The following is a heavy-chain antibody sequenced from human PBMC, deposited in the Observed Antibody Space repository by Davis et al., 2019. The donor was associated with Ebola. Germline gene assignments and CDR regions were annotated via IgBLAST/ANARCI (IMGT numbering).Heavy chain of an antibody. J-gene: IGHJ4*02. CDR3: ARGIIS. CDR1: GFTFSGSA. D-gene: IGHD2/OR15-2a*01. V-gene: IGHV3-73*01. CDR2: IRSKANSYAT. Sequence: GESLKISCAASGFTFSGSAMHWVRQASGKGLEWVGRIRSKANSYATAYAASVKGRFTISRDDSKNTAYLQMNSLKTEDTAVYYCARGIISWGQGTLVTVSS.